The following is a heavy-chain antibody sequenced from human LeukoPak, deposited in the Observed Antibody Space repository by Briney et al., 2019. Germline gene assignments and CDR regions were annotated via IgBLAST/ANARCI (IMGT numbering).Heavy chain of an antibody. D-gene: IGHD1-26*01. CDR1: GGSISSSNW. V-gene: IGHV4-4*02. CDR3: ARLSVIVGAALEYYYYYMDV. J-gene: IGHJ6*03. Sequence: SGTLSLTCAVSGGSISSSNWWSWVRQPPGKRLEWVGESNDSGGTNYNPSLKSRVTISADKSKNQVSLKLTSVTAADTAVYYCARLSVIVGAALEYYYYYMDVWGQGTTVTVSS. CDR2: SNDSGGT.